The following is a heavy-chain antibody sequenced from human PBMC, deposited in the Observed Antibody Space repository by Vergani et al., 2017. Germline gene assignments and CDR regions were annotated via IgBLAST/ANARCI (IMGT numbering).Heavy chain of an antibody. CDR3: ARAPREWLVPFDY. CDR2: ISYDGSNQ. Sequence: QVQLVESGGGVVQPGRSLRLSCAASGFTFSSYAMHWVRQAPGKGLEWVAVISYDGSNQYYADSVKGRFTISRGNSKNTLYLQMNSLRAEDTAVYYCARAPREWLVPFDYWGQGTLVTVSS. D-gene: IGHD6-19*01. V-gene: IGHV3-30-3*01. CDR1: GFTFSSYA. J-gene: IGHJ4*02.